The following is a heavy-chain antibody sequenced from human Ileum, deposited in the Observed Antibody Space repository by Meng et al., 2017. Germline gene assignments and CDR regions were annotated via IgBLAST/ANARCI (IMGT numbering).Heavy chain of an antibody. J-gene: IGHJ4*02. V-gene: IGHV1-18*01. D-gene: IGHD4-23*01. Sequence: QVQLGQSEAEVKQHGASVKVSCKASGYTFTRYGIGWVRQAPGQGLEWMGWISAYSGNTKYAQKLQGRVTMTTDTSTSTAYMELRNLSSDDTAVYYCARDTVGTTLGDYWGQGTLVTVSS. CDR1: GYTFTRYG. CDR2: ISAYSGNT. CDR3: ARDTVGTTLGDY.